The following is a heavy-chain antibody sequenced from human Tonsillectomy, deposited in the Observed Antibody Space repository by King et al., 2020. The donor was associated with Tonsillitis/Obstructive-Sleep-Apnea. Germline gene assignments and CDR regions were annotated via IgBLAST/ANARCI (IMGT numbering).Heavy chain of an antibody. CDR2: INHSGST. Sequence: HVQLQQWGAGLLKPSETLSLTCAVYGGPFSGYYWSWIRQPPGKWLEWIGEINHSGSTNYNPSLKSRVSISVDTSQNQFSLKLSSVTAADTAVYYCARGSDCTGGVCYTSSWFDPWGQGTQVTVSS. J-gene: IGHJ5*02. D-gene: IGHD2-8*02. CDR3: ARGSDCTGGVCYTSSWFDP. V-gene: IGHV4-34*01. CDR1: GGPFSGYY.